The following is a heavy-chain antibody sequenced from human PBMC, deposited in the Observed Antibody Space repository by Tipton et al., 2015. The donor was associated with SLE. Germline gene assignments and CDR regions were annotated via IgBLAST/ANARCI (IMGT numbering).Heavy chain of an antibody. V-gene: IGHV1-18*01. Sequence: QVQLVQSGAEVKKPGASVKVSCKASGYTFTSCDFSWVRQAPGQGLEWMGWISGFDGNTNYAQNFQGRLTMTTDKSTSTAYMELRGLKSDDTAVYYCAKEGPEILGWLHWGQGTLVTVSS. CDR2: ISGFDGNT. CDR3: AKEGPEILGWLH. CDR1: GYTFTSCD. J-gene: IGHJ4*02. D-gene: IGHD3-16*01.